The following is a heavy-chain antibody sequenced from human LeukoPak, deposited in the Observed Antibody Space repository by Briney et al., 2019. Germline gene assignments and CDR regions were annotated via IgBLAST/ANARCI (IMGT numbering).Heavy chain of an antibody. J-gene: IGHJ5*02. Sequence: ASEKVSGNASGYTFAGYYMHWVRQAPGQGLEWMGWINPNSGGTNYAQKFQGRVTMTRDTSISTAYMELSRLRSDDTAVYYCARQGAGTGVSWFDPWGQGTLVTVSS. CDR2: INPNSGGT. V-gene: IGHV1-2*02. D-gene: IGHD6-19*01. CDR3: ARQGAGTGVSWFDP. CDR1: GYTFAGYY.